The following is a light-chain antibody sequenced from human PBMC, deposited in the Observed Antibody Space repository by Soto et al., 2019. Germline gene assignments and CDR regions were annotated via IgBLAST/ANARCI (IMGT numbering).Light chain of an antibody. Sequence: DIQMTQSPSTLSASVGDRVTITCRASQSINNWLAWYQQKPGKAPNLLIFDASTLESGVPPRFSGSGSGTEFTLTISSLQPDDFATYYCQQYSRYYTLGQGTKLEIK. J-gene: IGKJ2*01. CDR2: DAS. V-gene: IGKV1-5*01. CDR1: QSINNW. CDR3: QQYSRYYT.